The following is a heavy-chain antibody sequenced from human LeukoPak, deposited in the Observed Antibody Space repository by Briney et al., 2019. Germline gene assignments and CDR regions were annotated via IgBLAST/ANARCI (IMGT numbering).Heavy chain of an antibody. CDR3: AREGEMATSDY. D-gene: IGHD5-24*01. CDR1: GFTFSNYG. CDR2: ISHDGSHE. J-gene: IGHJ4*02. Sequence: GGSLRLSCAASGFTFSNYGMHWVRQAPGKGLEWVAVISHDGSHEFYADSVKGRFTISRDNAKNSLYLQMNSLRAEDTAVYYCAREGEMATSDYWGQGTLVTVSS. V-gene: IGHV3-30*03.